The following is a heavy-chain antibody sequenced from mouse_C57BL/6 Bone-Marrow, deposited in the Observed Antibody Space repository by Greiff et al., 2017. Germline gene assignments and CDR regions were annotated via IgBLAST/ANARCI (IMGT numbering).Heavy chain of an antibody. D-gene: IGHD2-1*01. CDR1: GFTFSNYW. CDR2: IRLKSDNYAT. V-gene: IGHV6-3*01. Sequence: VQLKESGGGLVQPGGSMKLSCVASGFTFSNYWMNWVRQSPEKGLEWVAQIRLKSDNYATHSAESVKGRFTISRDDSKSSVYLQMNNLRAEDTGIYYCTGPYGNYWFADGGQGTLVTVSA. CDR3: TGPYGNYWFAD. J-gene: IGHJ3*01.